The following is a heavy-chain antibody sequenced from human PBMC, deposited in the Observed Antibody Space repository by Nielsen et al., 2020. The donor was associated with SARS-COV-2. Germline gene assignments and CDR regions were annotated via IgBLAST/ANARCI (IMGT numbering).Heavy chain of an antibody. Sequence: GESLKISCAASGFTFSSYAMSWVRQAPGKGLEWVSAISGSGGSTYYADSVKGRFTISRDNAKNSLYLQMNSLRAEDTAVYYCARDRGDYGGHYFDYWGQGTLVTVSS. CDR2: ISGSGGST. CDR1: GFTFSSYA. CDR3: ARDRGDYGGHYFDY. V-gene: IGHV3-23*01. J-gene: IGHJ4*02. D-gene: IGHD4-23*01.